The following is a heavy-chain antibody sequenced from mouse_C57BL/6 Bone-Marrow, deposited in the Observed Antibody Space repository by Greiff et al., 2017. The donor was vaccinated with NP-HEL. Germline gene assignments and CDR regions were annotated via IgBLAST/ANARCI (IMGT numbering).Heavy chain of an antibody. CDR3: ATSYYSNYVAY. J-gene: IGHJ3*01. CDR1: GYTFTDYY. CDR2: INPNNGGT. D-gene: IGHD2-5*01. Sequence: EVQLQQSGPELVKPGASVKISCKASGYTFTDYYMNWVKQSHGKSLEWIGDINPNNGGTSYNQKFKGKATLTVDKSSSTAYMELRSLTSEDSAVYYCATSYYSNYVAYWGQGTLVTVSA. V-gene: IGHV1-26*01.